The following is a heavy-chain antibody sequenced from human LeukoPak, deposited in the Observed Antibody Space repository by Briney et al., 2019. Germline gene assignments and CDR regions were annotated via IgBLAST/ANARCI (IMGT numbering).Heavy chain of an antibody. V-gene: IGHV3-7*03. D-gene: IGHD2-15*01. J-gene: IGHJ4*02. CDR1: VFIFKRYW. CDR2: IKENGSEE. CDR3: ARVLSGGSCIFDY. Sequence: PGGCLRLSCGASVFIFKRYWMSWVRQAPGKGPEWMVNIKENGSEEYYVDSVKGRFTISRDNAKNSLYLQMNSLRAEDTAVYYCARVLSGGSCIFDYWGQGTPVTVSS.